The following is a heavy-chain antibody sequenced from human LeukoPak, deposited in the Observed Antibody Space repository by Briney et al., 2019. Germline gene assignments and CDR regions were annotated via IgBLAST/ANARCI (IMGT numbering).Heavy chain of an antibody. D-gene: IGHD3-3*01. Sequence: ASVKVSCKASGGTFSSYAISWVRQAPGQGLEWMGRIIPIFGIANYAQKFQGRVTITADKSTSTAYTELSSLRSEDTAVYYCARDPPTSYYDFWSGYYSDAFDIWGQGTMVTVSS. CDR2: IIPIFGIA. CDR3: ARDPPTSYYDFWSGYYSDAFDI. J-gene: IGHJ3*02. CDR1: GGTFSSYA. V-gene: IGHV1-69*04.